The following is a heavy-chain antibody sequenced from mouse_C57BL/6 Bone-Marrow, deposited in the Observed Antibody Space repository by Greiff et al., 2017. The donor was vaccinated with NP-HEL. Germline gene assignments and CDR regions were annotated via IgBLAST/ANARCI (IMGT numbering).Heavy chain of an antibody. CDR1: GFNIKDDY. V-gene: IGHV14-4*01. CDR3: TTDSSGVAY. CDR2: IDPENGDT. D-gene: IGHD3-2*02. Sequence: VHVKQSGAELVRPGASVKLSCTASGFNIKDDYMHWVKQRPEQGLEWIGWIDPENGDTEYASKFQGKATITADTSSNTAYLQLSSLTSEDTAVYYCTTDSSGVAYWGQGTLVTVSA. J-gene: IGHJ3*01.